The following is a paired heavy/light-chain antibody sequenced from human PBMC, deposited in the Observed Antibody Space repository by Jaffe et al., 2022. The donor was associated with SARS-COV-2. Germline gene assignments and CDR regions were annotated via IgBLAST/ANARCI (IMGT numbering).Light chain of an antibody. V-gene: IGKV4-1*01. J-gene: IGKJ2*01. CDR3: QQCYSTPYT. CDR2: WAS. Sequence: DIVMTQSPDSLAVSLGERATINCKSSQSVLYSSNNKNYLAWYQQKPGQPPKLLIYWASTRESGVPDRFSGSGSGTDFTLTISSLQAEDVAVYYCQQCYSTPYTFGQGTKLEIK. CDR1: QSVLYSSNNKNY.
Heavy chain of an antibody. Sequence: EVQLVESGGGLVQSGGSLRLSCAASGFTFSSYWMHWVRQAPGKGLVWVSHINTDGSSTSYADSVKGRFTISRDNAKNTLYLQMNSLRAEDTAVYYCARERRDSSGVRVAFDIWGQGTMVTVSS. CDR1: GFTFSSYW. D-gene: IGHD3-22*01. CDR3: ARERRDSSGVRVAFDI. CDR2: INTDGSST. J-gene: IGHJ3*02. V-gene: IGHV3-74*01.